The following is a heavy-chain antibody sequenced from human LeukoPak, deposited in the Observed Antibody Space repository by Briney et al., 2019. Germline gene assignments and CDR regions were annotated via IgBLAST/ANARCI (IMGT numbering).Heavy chain of an antibody. CDR2: INAGNGNT. CDR1: GDTFTTYA. CDR3: ARSAGDSFDY. J-gene: IGHJ4*02. D-gene: IGHD2-21*02. Sequence: GASVKVSCKASGDTFTTYAMHWVRQAPGQRLEWMGWINAGNGNTKYSQEFQGRVTITRDTSANTAYTELSSLTSEDMAVYYCARSAGDSFDYWGQGTLVTVSS. V-gene: IGHV1-3*03.